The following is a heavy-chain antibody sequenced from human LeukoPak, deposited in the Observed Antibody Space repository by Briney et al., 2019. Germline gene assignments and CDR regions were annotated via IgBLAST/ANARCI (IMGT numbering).Heavy chain of an antibody. CDR2: ISGSATST. J-gene: IGHJ4*02. Sequence: PGGSLRLSCAASGFTFSSQAMSWVRQAPGKGLEWVSTISGSATSTYYADSVKGRFTISRDNSENTLYLQLNSLRAEDTAVYYCAKSPSPYYYGSGSLLWYFDYWGQGTLVTVSS. CDR3: AKSPSPYYYGSGSLLWYFDY. V-gene: IGHV3-23*01. D-gene: IGHD3-10*01. CDR1: GFTFSSQA.